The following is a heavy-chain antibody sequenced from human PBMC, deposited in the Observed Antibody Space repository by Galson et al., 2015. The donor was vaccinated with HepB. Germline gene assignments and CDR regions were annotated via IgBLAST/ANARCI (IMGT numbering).Heavy chain of an antibody. CDR3: ARAWGYCSGGSCYYYGMDV. Sequence: SVKVSCKASGGTFSSYAISWVRQAPGQGLEWMGGIIPILGTANYAQKFQGRVTITADESTSTAYMELSSLRSEDTAVYYCARAWGYCSGGSCYYYGMDVWGQGTTVTVSS. CDR1: GGTFSSYA. J-gene: IGHJ6*02. D-gene: IGHD2-15*01. V-gene: IGHV1-69*13. CDR2: IIPILGTA.